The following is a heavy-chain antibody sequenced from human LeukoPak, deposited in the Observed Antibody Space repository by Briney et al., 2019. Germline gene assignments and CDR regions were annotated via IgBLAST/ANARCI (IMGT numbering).Heavy chain of an antibody. Sequence: GGSLRLSCAASGFTFSSYEMNWVRQAPGEGLEWVSYINSRGTTMYYADSVKGRFTISRDNARNSLYLRMNSLRAEDTAVYFCAAGSPTLGFEYWGQGTLVTVSS. CDR3: AAGSPTLGFEY. J-gene: IGHJ4*02. CDR1: GFTFSSYE. D-gene: IGHD6-25*01. V-gene: IGHV3-48*03. CDR2: INSRGTTM.